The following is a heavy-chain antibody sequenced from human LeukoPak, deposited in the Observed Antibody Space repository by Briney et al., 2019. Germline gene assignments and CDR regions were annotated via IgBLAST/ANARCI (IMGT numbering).Heavy chain of an antibody. D-gene: IGHD3-22*01. V-gene: IGHV4-34*01. Sequence: SETLSLTXAVYGGSFSGYYWSWIRQPPGKGLEWIGEINHSGSTNYNPSLKSRVTISVDTSKNQFSLKLSSVTAADTAVYYCARLDSKRNYYYYYYMDVWGKGTTVTVSS. CDR1: GGSFSGYY. J-gene: IGHJ6*03. CDR3: ARLDSKRNYYYYYYMDV. CDR2: INHSGST.